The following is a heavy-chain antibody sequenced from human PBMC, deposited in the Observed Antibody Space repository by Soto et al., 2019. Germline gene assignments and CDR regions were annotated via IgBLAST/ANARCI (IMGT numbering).Heavy chain of an antibody. Sequence: SETLSLTCIVSGGSIGSSSYYWGWIRQPPGKGLEWIGSVHYSGSTYYSPSLKSRVTISVDTSKNQFSLKLSSVTAADTAVYYCVRSYYYDSSGPRAFAPWGQGTLVTVSS. CDR1: GGSIGSSSYY. J-gene: IGHJ5*02. CDR3: VRSYYYDSSGPRAFAP. D-gene: IGHD3-22*01. CDR2: VHYSGST. V-gene: IGHV4-39*01.